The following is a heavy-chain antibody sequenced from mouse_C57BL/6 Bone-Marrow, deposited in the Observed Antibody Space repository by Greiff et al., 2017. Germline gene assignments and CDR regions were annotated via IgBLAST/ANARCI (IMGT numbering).Heavy chain of an antibody. CDR1: GFTFSSYA. V-gene: IGHV5-4*01. D-gene: IGHD1-1*01. J-gene: IGHJ4*01. Sequence: EVQLVESGGGLVKPGGSLKLSCAASGFTFSSYAMSWVRQTPEKRLEWVATISDGGSYTYYPDNVKGRFTISRDNAKNNLYLQMSHLKSEDTAMYYCARERYGSFYAMDYWGQGTSVTVSS. CDR3: ARERYGSFYAMDY. CDR2: ISDGGSYT.